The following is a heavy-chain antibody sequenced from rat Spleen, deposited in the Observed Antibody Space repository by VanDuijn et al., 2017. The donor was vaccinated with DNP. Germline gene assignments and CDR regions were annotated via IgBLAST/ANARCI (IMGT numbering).Heavy chain of an antibody. CDR2: ISYSGST. J-gene: IGHJ2*01. CDR3: ARWRIGPHYFDY. D-gene: IGHD1-11*01. Sequence: EVQLQESGPGLVKPSQSLSLTCSVTGYSIISTYWGWIRKFPGNKMEWIGHISYSGSTSYNPSLKSRISITRDTSKNQFFLQLNSVSTEDTATYYCARWRIGPHYFDYWGQGVMATVSS. CDR1: GYSIISTY. V-gene: IGHV3-1*01.